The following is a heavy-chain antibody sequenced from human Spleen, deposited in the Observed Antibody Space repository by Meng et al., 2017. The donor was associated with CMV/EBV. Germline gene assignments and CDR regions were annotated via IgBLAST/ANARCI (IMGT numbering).Heavy chain of an antibody. CDR3: ATSVAAAGTWFDP. V-gene: IGHV1-69*02. D-gene: IGHD6-13*01. CDR1: GGTFSRYT. Sequence: KASGGTFSRYTISWVRQAHGQGREWMGAIIPILGIVDYAQKFQGRVTITADKSTRTAYLELSSLRSEDTAVYYCATSVAAAGTWFDPWGQGTLVTVSS. CDR2: IIPILGIV. J-gene: IGHJ5*02.